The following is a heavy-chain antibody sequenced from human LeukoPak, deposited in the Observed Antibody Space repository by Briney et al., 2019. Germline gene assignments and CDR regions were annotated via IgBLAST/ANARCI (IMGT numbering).Heavy chain of an antibody. CDR1: GFTFSSYA. CDR3: AREFWNYRSGNLQAFHI. CDR2: IDTYGST. V-gene: IGHV4-4*07. J-gene: IGHJ3*02. D-gene: IGHD3-10*01. Sequence: GSLRLSCAASGFTFSSYAMSWIRQPAGKGLEWIGRIDTYGSTKHNPSLKSRVTISVDTSTNQFSLRLSSVTAADTAVYYCAREFWNYRSGNLQAFHIWGQGTMVTVSS.